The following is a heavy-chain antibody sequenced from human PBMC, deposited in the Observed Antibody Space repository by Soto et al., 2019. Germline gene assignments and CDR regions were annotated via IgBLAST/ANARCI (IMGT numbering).Heavy chain of an antibody. CDR2: ITVNGIT. D-gene: IGHD1-7*01. J-gene: IGHJ1*01. CDR1: GAYVSDFS. Sequence: NPSETLSLTCTVSGAYVSDFSWSWIRQPAGKGLEWIGRITVNGITQYTPSFRSRVTMSMDTSRNQFSLNLQSATAADTALYYCARESGENWNYEAHWGQGTLVTVSS. V-gene: IGHV4-4*07. CDR3: ARESGENWNYEAH.